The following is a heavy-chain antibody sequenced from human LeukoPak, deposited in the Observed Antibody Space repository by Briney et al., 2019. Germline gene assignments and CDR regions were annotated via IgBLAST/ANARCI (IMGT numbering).Heavy chain of an antibody. V-gene: IGHV3-23*01. CDR3: AKDSSGYYYISYFDY. CDR1: GFTYSSYG. D-gene: IGHD3-22*01. CDR2: ISGSGGST. J-gene: IGHJ4*02. Sequence: GGSLRLSCTPSGFTYSSYGMSWLRQARGKALEWVSAISGSGGSTYYADSVNGRFTSSRDNSKNTLYLQMNSLRAEDTAVYYCAKDSSGYYYISYFDYWGQGTLVTVSS.